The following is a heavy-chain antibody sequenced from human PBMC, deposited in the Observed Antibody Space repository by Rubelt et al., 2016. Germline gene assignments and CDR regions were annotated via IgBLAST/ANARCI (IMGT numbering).Heavy chain of an antibody. CDR2: IIPIFGTA. V-gene: IGHV1-69*01. CDR3: ARPPGEYGDYEDYYGMDV. J-gene: IGHJ6*02. Sequence: EVKKPGSSVKVSCKASGGTFSSYAISWVRQAPGQGLEWMGGIIPIFGTANYAQKFQGRVTITADESTSPAYMELSSLRSEDTAVYYCARPPGEYGDYEDYYGMDVWGQGTTVTVSS. D-gene: IGHD4-17*01. CDR1: GGTFSSYA.